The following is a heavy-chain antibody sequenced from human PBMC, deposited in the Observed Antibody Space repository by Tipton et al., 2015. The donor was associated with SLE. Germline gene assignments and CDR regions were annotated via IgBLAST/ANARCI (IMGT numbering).Heavy chain of an antibody. V-gene: IGHV4-39*07. J-gene: IGHJ5*02. CDR2: IYYSGGT. Sequence: TLSLTCTVSGGSISSSSYYWGWIRQPPGKGLEWIGSIYYSGGTYYNPSLKSRVTMSVDTSKNQFSLKLSSVTAADTAVYYCARVAQGNWFDPWGQGTLVTVSS. CDR1: GGSISSSSYY. CDR3: ARVAQGNWFDP.